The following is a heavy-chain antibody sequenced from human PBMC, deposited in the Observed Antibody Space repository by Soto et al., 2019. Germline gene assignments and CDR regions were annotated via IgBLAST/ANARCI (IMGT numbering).Heavy chain of an antibody. CDR1: GFTFSSYS. J-gene: IGHJ6*03. V-gene: IGHV3-21*01. D-gene: IGHD5-12*01. CDR3: ARDAAGDIVATILYYYYYMDV. CDR2: ISSSSSYI. Sequence: GGSLRLSCAASGFTFSSYSMNWVRQAPGKGLEWVSSISSSSSYIYYADSVKGRFTISRDNAKNSLYLQMNSLRAEDTAVYYCARDAAGDIVATILYYYYYMDVWGKGTTVTVSS.